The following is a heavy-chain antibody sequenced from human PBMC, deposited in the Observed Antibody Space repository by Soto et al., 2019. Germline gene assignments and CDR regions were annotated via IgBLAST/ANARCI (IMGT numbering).Heavy chain of an antibody. Sequence: GGSLRLFCAASGFTFSHFAMHWVRQAPGKGLEWVALMSYDGSNEYYADSVKGRFTISRDNSKNTLYLQMNSLRAEDTAVYYCAKDGSHNFDYWGQGTLVTSPQ. CDR1: GFTFSHFA. CDR3: AKDGSHNFDY. CDR2: MSYDGSNE. D-gene: IGHD1-26*01. J-gene: IGHJ4*02. V-gene: IGHV3-30*18.